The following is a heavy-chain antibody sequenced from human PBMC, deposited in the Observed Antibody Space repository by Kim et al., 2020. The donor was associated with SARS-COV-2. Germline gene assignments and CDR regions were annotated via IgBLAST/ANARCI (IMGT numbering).Heavy chain of an antibody. J-gene: IGHJ3*02. CDR3: AKDSLPLMAMESHDAFDI. D-gene: IGHD5-18*01. Sequence: GGSLRLSCAASGFTFDDYAMHWVRQAPGKGLEWVSGISWNSGSIGYADSVKGRFTISRDNAKNSLYLQMNSLRAEDTALYYCAKDSLPLMAMESHDAFDIWGQGTMVTVSS. CDR2: ISWNSGSI. CDR1: GFTFDDYA. V-gene: IGHV3-9*01.